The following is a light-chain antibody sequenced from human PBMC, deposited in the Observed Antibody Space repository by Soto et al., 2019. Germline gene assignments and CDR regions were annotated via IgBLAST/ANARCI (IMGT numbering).Light chain of an antibody. Sequence: QPVLTQSPSASASLGASVKLTCTLSSGHSSYAIAWHQQQPEKGPRYLMKLNSDGSHSKGDGIPDRFSGSSSEAERYLIISSLQSEDEADYYCQTWGTGIHVLGTGTKLTVL. J-gene: IGLJ1*01. CDR2: LNSDGSH. V-gene: IGLV4-69*01. CDR1: SGHSSYA. CDR3: QTWGTGIHV.